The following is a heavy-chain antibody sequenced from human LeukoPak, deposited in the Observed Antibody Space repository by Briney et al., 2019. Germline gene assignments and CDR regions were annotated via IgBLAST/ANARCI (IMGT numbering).Heavy chain of an antibody. J-gene: IGHJ3*02. V-gene: IGHV5-51*01. CDR1: GYGFTSYW. CDR2: IYPGDSDT. Sequence: GESLKISCKGSGYGFTSYWIGWVRQMPGKGLEWMGIIYPGDSDTRYSPSFQGQVTISADKSISTAYLQWSSLKASDTAMYYCARRSSGWYFAFDIWGQGTMVTVSS. CDR3: ARRSSGWYFAFDI. D-gene: IGHD6-19*01.